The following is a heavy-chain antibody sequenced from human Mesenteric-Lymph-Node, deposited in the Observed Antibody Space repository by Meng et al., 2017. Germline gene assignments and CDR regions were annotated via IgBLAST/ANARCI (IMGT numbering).Heavy chain of an antibody. CDR1: GDSITNHNW. CDR2: IPHRGSS. CDR3: ARGELLWDY. J-gene: IGHJ4*02. Sequence: QVRLGESGPALVKPSEPLSLTCAVSGDSITNHNWWAWVRQPPGKGLEWIGEIPHRGSSAYNPSLKSRVTISVDTSKNQFSLKLSSVTAADTAVYFCARGELLWDYWGQGTLVTVSS. V-gene: IGHV4-4*02. D-gene: IGHD2-2*01.